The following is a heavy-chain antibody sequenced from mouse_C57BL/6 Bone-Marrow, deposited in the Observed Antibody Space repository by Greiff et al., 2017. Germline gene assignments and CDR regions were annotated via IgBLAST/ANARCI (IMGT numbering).Heavy chain of an antibody. D-gene: IGHD1-1*01. CDR1: GFTFSDYG. CDR2: ISSGSSTI. J-gene: IGHJ2*01. Sequence: EVKLVESGGGLVKPGGSLKLSCAASGFTFSDYGLHWVRQAPEKGLEWVAYISSGSSTIYYADTVKGRFTISRDNAKNTLFLQMTSLRSEDTAMYYCAQDYSSSSLYYCGQGTPLTVSS. V-gene: IGHV5-17*01. CDR3: AQDYSSSSLYY.